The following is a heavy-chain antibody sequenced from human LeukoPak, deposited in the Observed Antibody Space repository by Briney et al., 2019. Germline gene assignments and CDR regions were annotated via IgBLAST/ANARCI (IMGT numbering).Heavy chain of an antibody. Sequence: PGDSLRLSCAASGFTFTKYWMTWVRQAPGKGLEWVGNIKQDGSDKNYMDSVKGRFTISRDNTKNSVYLQMGSLRAEDTAVYYCAREVWGPEYWGQGTLVTVSS. V-gene: IGHV3-7*01. CDR1: GFTFTKYW. CDR2: IKQDGSDK. D-gene: IGHD1-14*01. CDR3: AREVWGPEY. J-gene: IGHJ4*02.